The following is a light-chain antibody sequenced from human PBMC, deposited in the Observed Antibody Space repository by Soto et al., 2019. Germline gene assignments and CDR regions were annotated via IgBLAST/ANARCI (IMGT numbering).Light chain of an antibody. CDR2: DAS. CDR1: QGISNH. V-gene: IGKV1-17*03. J-gene: IGKJ5*01. Sequence: DIHMTQSPSAISASVGARVTITCRASQGISNHLVWFQQKPGKVTKRLIYDASSLQAGVPSRFSGSGSGTDFTLTISSLQPEDFATYYCLHHHNFPLTFGQGTRLEI. CDR3: LHHHNFPLT.